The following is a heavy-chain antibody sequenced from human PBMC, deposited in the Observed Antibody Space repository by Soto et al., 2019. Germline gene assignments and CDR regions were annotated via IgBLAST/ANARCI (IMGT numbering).Heavy chain of an antibody. CDR2: IYSGSAT. CDR1: GFTVTSNH. CDR3: ARISYDYYYFYGMDV. D-gene: IGHD3-3*01. V-gene: IGHV3-53*01. Sequence: EVQLVESGGGLFQPGGSLRLSCAASGFTVTSNHLSWVRQAPGKGLEWVSLIYSGSATYYADSVRGRFTISRDNANNTLFLHMSSLSVEDTAVYYCARISYDYYYFYGMDVWGQGTTVTV. J-gene: IGHJ6*02.